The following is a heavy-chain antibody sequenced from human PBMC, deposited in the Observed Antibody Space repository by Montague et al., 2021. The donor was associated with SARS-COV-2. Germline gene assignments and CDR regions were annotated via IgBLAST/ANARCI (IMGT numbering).Heavy chain of an antibody. Sequence: SETLSLTCTVSGGSISSYYWSWIRQPPGKGLEWIGSIYHSGSTYYNPSLKSRVTISVDTSKNQFSLKLSSVTAADTAVYYCAVNSNYYYYGMDVWGQGTTATVSS. CDR2: IYHSGST. CDR1: GGSISSYY. J-gene: IGHJ6*02. CDR3: AVNSNYYYYGMDV. D-gene: IGHD4-11*01. V-gene: IGHV4-59*04.